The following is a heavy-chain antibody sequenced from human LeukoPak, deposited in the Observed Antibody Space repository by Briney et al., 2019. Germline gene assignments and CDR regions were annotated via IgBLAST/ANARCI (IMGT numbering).Heavy chain of an antibody. D-gene: IGHD4-17*01. CDR2: IRYDGSNK. Sequence: PGGSLRLSCAASGFTFSSYGMHWVRQAPAKGLEWVAFIRYDGSNKYYADSVKGRFTISRDNSKNTLYLQMNSLRAEDTAVYCWAKMGRDYGDYDLDDWGQGTLVTVSS. J-gene: IGHJ4*02. CDR1: GFTFSSYG. CDR3: AKMGRDYGDYDLDD. V-gene: IGHV3-30*02.